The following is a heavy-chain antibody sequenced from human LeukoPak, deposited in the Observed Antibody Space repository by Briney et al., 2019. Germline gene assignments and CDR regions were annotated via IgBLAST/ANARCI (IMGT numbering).Heavy chain of an antibody. V-gene: IGHV3-7*01. J-gene: IGHJ3*02. Sequence: GGSLRLSCGAFGFSFSGYWMTWVRQVPGKGLEWVANINQDGTKKYYGDSVKRRFTISRDNAENSLYLQINRLRVEDTALYYCVRDVMSAFGSRTYYDAFDIWGQGTMVTVSS. CDR2: INQDGTKK. D-gene: IGHD3-10*01. CDR3: VRDVMSAFGSRTYYDAFDI. CDR1: GFSFSGYW.